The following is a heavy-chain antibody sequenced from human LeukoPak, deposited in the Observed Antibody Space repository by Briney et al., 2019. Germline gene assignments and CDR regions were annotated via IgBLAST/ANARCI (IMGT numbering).Heavy chain of an antibody. CDR3: AKDRHPDCYDSSGYQV. Sequence: PGGSLRLSCAASGFTFSSYAMSWVRQAPGEGLEWVSAISGSGGSTFYADSVEGRFTISRDNSKNTLYLQMNSLRAEDAAVFYCAKDRHPDCYDSSGYQVWGQGTLVTVSS. V-gene: IGHV3-23*01. J-gene: IGHJ4*02. CDR1: GFTFSSYA. D-gene: IGHD3-22*01. CDR2: ISGSGGST.